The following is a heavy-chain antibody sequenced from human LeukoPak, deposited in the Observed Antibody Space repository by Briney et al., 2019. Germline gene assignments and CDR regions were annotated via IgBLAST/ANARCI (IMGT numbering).Heavy chain of an antibody. V-gene: IGHV3-30*04. CDR2: ISYDGSNK. J-gene: IGHJ4*02. CDR1: GFTFSSYA. Sequence: PGRSLRLSCAASGFTFSSYAMHWVRQAPGKGLEWVAVISYDGSNKYYADSVKGRFTISRDNSKNTLYLQMNSLRAEDTAVYYCARQLGYCSSTSCTWGGYYFDYWGQGTLVTVSS. CDR3: ARQLGYCSSTSCTWGGYYFDY. D-gene: IGHD2-2*01.